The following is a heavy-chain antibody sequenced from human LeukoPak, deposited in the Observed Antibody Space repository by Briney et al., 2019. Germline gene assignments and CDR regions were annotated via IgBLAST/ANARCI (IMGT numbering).Heavy chain of an antibody. CDR2: INSDGSST. CDR3: AREKDIVVVPAAIVNWFDP. J-gene: IGHJ5*02. D-gene: IGHD2-2*02. Sequence: GGSLRLSCAASGFTFSSYWMHWVRQAPGKGLVWVPRINSDGSSTSYADSVKGRFTISRDNAKNTLYLQMNSLRAEDTAVYYCAREKDIVVVPAAIVNWFDPWGQGTLVTVSS. V-gene: IGHV3-74*01. CDR1: GFTFSSYW.